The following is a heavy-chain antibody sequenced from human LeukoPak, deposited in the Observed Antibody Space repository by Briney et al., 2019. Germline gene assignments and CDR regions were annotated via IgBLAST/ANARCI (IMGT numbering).Heavy chain of an antibody. CDR1: GFTGSNNY. V-gene: IGHV3-53*01. J-gene: IGHJ5*02. CDR3: TVFGDLNH. D-gene: IGHD4-17*01. CDR2: IHSSGAT. Sequence: GGSLRLSCAASGFTGSNNYVSWVRQAPGMGLEWVSAIHSSGATCYADSVKGRFTTSRDTSKNTLYLQISSLRVEDTAVYYCTVFGDLNHWGQGTLVTVSS.